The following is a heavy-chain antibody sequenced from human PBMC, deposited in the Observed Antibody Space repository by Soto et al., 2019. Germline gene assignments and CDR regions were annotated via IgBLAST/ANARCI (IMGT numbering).Heavy chain of an antibody. CDR1: GGTFSSYA. CDR2: IIPIFGTA. V-gene: IGHV1-69*13. CDR3: ASNYDFWSGYYTLAYNWFDP. Sequence: ASVKVSCKASGGTFSSYAISWVRQAPGQGLEWMGGIIPIFGTANYAQKFQGRVTITADESTSTAYMELSSLRSEDTAVYYCASNYDFWSGYYTLAYNWFDPWGQGTLVTVSS. J-gene: IGHJ5*02. D-gene: IGHD3-3*01.